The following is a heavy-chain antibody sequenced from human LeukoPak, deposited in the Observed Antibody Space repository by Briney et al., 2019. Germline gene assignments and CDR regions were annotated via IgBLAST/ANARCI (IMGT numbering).Heavy chain of an antibody. CDR1: GFTFSTYW. D-gene: IGHD2-15*01. CDR2: IKQDGGEK. J-gene: IGHJ4*02. V-gene: IGHV3-7*01. CDR3: ARGRYCSGNRCSFFDF. Sequence: PGGSLRLSCTASGFTFSTYWMNWVRQAPGKGLEWVANIKQDGGEKYYVDSVKGRFTISRDNAKNSLYLQVNSLRAEDTAVYYCARGRYCSGNRCSFFDFWGQGTLVTVSS.